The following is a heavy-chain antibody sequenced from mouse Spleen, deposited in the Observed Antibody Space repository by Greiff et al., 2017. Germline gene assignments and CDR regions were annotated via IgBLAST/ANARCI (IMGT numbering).Heavy chain of an antibody. CDR3: RGSSYNWYFDV. CDR1: GFTFSDYG. Sequence: EVMLVESGGGLVKPGGSLKLSCAASGFTFSDYGMHWVRQAPEKGLEWVAYISSGSSTIYYADTVKGRFTISRDNAKNTLFLQMTSLRSEDTAMYYCRGSSYNWYFDVWGAGTTVTVSS. J-gene: IGHJ1*01. D-gene: IGHD1-1*01. CDR2: ISSGSSTI. V-gene: IGHV5-17*01.